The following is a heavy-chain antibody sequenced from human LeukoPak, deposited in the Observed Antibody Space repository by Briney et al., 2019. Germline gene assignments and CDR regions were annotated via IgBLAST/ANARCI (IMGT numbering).Heavy chain of an antibody. Sequence: SETLSLTCAVYGGSFSGYYWSWIRQPPGKGLEWIGEINHSGSTNYNPSLKSRVTISVDTSKNQFSLKLSSVTAADTAVYYCARAHYYDSSGYYYPAPIYLDYWGQGTLVTVSS. V-gene: IGHV4-34*01. CDR2: INHSGST. CDR3: ARAHYYDSSGYYYPAPIYLDY. D-gene: IGHD3-22*01. J-gene: IGHJ4*02. CDR1: GGSFSGYY.